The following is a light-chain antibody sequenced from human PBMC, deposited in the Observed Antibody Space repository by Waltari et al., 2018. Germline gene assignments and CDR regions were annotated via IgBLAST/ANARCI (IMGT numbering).Light chain of an antibody. CDR1: QSVSTS. J-gene: IGKJ1*01. CDR2: DAS. CDR3: QRRSNSPPWT. Sequence: EIVLTQSPVTLSLSPGERATLSCRASQSVSTSLAWYQHRPGQAPRLLIYDASTRATVIPARFSGSGSGTDFTLTISSLEPEDFAVYYCQRRSNSPPWTFGQGTTVEVK. V-gene: IGKV3-11*01.